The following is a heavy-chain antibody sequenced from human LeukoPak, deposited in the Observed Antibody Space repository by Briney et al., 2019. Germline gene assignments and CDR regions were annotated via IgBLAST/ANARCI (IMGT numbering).Heavy chain of an antibody. J-gene: IGHJ4*02. D-gene: IGHD6-13*01. V-gene: IGHV1-8*01. CDR3: ARGARGSSWYYY. Sequence: ASVKVSCKASGYTFTSYDINWVRQATGQGLEWMGWMNPNSGNTGYAQKFQGRVTMTRNTSISTTYMELSSLRSEDTAVYYCARGARGSSWYYYWGRGTLVTVSS. CDR2: MNPNSGNT. CDR1: GYTFTSYD.